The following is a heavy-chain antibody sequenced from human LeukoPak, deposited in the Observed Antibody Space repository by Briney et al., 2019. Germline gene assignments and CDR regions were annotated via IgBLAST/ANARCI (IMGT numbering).Heavy chain of an antibody. V-gene: IGHV4-30-2*01. CDR3: ARDPANTPETWDFDY. J-gene: IGHJ4*02. CDR2: IWHSGNT. Sequence: PSETLSLTCTVSGGSITSGDNFWNWIRQPPGKGLEWIGYIWHSGNTYYNPSLKSRVTISVDRSRNQFSLSLSSVTAADTAVYYCARDPANTPETWDFDYWSQGALVTVSS. CDR1: GGSITSGDNF.